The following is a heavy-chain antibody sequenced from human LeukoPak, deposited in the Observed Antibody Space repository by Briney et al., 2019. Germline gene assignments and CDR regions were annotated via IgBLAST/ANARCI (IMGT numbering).Heavy chain of an antibody. CDR3: TRREAAAVNYFDS. V-gene: IGHV5-51*01. D-gene: IGHD6-13*01. CDR2: IYPGDSNT. Sequence: GESLKISCKGSGYSFISYWIGWVRQMPGKGLEWMGTIYPGDSNTRYSPSFQGQVSISADKSINTAYLQWSSLKASDTAMYFCTRREAAAVNYFDSWGQGTQVIVSP. J-gene: IGHJ4*02. CDR1: GYSFISYW.